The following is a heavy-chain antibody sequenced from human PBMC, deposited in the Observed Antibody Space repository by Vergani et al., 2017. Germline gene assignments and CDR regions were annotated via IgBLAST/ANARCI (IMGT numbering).Heavy chain of an antibody. J-gene: IGHJ6*02. Sequence: EVQLVESGGGLVQPGGSLRLSCAAFGFTFSSYWMSWVRQAPGKGLEWVANIKQDGSEKYYVDSVKGRFTISRDNAKNSLYLQMNSLRAEDTAVYYCARFPDTAHPNARYYGMDVWCQGTTVTVSS. V-gene: IGHV3-7*02. D-gene: IGHD5-18*01. CDR2: IKQDGSEK. CDR3: ARFPDTAHPNARYYGMDV. CDR1: GFTFSSYW.